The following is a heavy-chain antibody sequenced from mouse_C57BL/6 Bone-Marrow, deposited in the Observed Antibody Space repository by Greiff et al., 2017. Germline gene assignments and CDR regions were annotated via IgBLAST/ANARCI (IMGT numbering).Heavy chain of an antibody. V-gene: IGHV2-5*01. CDR1: GFSLTSYG. CDR3: ANYYTLDYYAVDY. Sequence: QVQLQQSGPGLVQPSQSLSITCTVSGFSLTSYGVHWVRQSPGKGLEWLGVIWRGGSTDYNAAFMSRLSITKDNSKSQVFFKMNSLQADDTAIYYCANYYTLDYYAVDYWGRGTSVTVSS. D-gene: IGHD2-12*01. CDR2: IWRGGST. J-gene: IGHJ4*01.